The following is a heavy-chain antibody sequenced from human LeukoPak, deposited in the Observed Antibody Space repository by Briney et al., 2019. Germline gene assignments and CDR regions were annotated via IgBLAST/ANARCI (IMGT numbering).Heavy chain of an antibody. CDR3: ATVFSSSWYEWNFDY. CDR2: ISYDGSNK. CDR1: GFTFSSYG. D-gene: IGHD6-13*01. V-gene: IGHV3-30*03. J-gene: IGHJ4*02. Sequence: GRSLTLSCAASGFTFSSYGMHWVRQAPGKGLEGVAVISYDGSNKYYADSVKGRFTISRDNSKNTLYLQMNSLRAEDTAVYYCATVFSSSWYEWNFDYWGKGTLVTVSS.